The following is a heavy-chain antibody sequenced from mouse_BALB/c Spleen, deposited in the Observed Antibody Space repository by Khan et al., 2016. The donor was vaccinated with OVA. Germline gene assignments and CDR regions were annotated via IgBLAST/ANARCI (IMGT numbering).Heavy chain of an antibody. CDR2: INPSNGYS. CDR1: GYTFTSYT. J-gene: IGHJ3*01. V-gene: IGHV1-4*01. CDR3: VRDGAYHRNDGWFAY. D-gene: IGHD2-14*01. Sequence: QVQLKQSGAELARPGASVKMSCKASGYTFTSYTIHWIKLRPGQGLEWIGYINPSNGYSNYKQKFKDKVTLTADKSSTTAYMQLSSLTSDDTAVYNGVRDGAYHRNDGWFAYWGLGTLVTVSA.